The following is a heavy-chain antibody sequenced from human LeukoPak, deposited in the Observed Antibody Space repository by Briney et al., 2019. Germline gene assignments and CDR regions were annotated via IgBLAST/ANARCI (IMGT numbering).Heavy chain of an antibody. CDR1: GYSFNSNY. CDR2: INPSGDTT. CDR3: ARDDGVGAIDY. Sequence: ASVKVSCKPSGYSFNSNYMHWVRQAPGQGLEWVGLINPSGDTTSYAQKFQGRVTMTRDMATTTVYMEVISLRSDDTAVYYCARDDGVGAIDYWGQGTLVTVSS. D-gene: IGHD1-26*01. J-gene: IGHJ4*02. V-gene: IGHV1-46*02.